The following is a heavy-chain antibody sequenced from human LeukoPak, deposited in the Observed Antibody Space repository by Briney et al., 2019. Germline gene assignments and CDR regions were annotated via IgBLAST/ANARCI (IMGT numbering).Heavy chain of an antibody. CDR3: AREGYYYDSSGYYYNAGYFDY. D-gene: IGHD3-22*01. V-gene: IGHV4-34*01. CDR2: INHSGST. CDR1: GGSFSGYY. Sequence: SETLSLTCAVYGGSFSGYYWSWIRQPPGKGPEWIGEINHSGSTNYNPSLKSRVTISVDTSKNQFSLKLSSVTAADTAVYYCAREGYYYDSSGYYYNAGYFDYWGQGTLVTVSS. J-gene: IGHJ4*02.